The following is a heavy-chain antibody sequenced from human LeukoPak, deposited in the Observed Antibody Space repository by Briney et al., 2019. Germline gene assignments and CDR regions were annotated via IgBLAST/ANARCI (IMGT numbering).Heavy chain of an antibody. D-gene: IGHD5-12*01. CDR2: IYHSGSS. CDR3: ARGGSGYDWFDP. V-gene: IGHV4-4*02. CDR1: GDSISSRNS. Sequence: SGTLSLTCAVSGDSISSRNSWSWVRPPPGKGLEWVGDIYHSGSSNYNPSLKSRVTISVDKSTNQVSLRVNSVTAADTAVYYCARGGSGYDWFDPWGQGTLVTVSS. J-gene: IGHJ5*02.